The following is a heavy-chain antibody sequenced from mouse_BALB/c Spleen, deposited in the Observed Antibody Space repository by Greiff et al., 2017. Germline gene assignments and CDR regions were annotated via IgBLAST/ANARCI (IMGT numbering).Heavy chain of an antibody. CDR3: TPYGNYETWFAY. CDR1: GFNIKDYY. Sequence: EVQLQQSGAELVRSGASVKLSCTASGFNIKDYYMHWVKQRPEQGLEWIGWIDPENGDTEYAPKFQGKATMTADTSSNTAYLQLSSLTSEDTAVYYCTPYGNYETWFAYWGQGTLVTVS. CDR2: IDPENGDT. J-gene: IGHJ3*01. D-gene: IGHD2-1*01. V-gene: IGHV14-4*02.